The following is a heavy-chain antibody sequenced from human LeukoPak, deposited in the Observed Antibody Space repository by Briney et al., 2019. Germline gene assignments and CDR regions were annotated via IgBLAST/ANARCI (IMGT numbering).Heavy chain of an antibody. CDR2: IYSGGST. V-gene: IGHV3-53*01. J-gene: IGHJ4*02. Sequence: GGSLRLSCAASGLTVTTRYMSWVRQAPGKGLEWVSIIYSGGSTYYADSAKGRFTISKDDSKNTLYLQMNNLRVEDTAVYYCARPSSGGLSEDYWGQGTLVTVSS. CDR3: ARPSSGGLSEDY. CDR1: GLTVTTRY. D-gene: IGHD3-10*01.